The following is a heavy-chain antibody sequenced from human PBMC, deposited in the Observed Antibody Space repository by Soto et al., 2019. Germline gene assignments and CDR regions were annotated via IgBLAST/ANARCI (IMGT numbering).Heavy chain of an antibody. J-gene: IGHJ1*01. Sequence: ASVKVSCKASGYTFTSYGISWVRQAPGQGLEWMGWISAYNGNKNYAQKLQGRVTMTTDTSTSTAYMELRSLRSDDTAVYYCARAPTMKVGDYYDLLEYFQHWGQGTLVTVSS. CDR3: ARAPTMKVGDYYDLLEYFQH. V-gene: IGHV1-18*01. CDR1: GYTFTSYG. CDR2: ISAYNGNK. D-gene: IGHD1-26*01.